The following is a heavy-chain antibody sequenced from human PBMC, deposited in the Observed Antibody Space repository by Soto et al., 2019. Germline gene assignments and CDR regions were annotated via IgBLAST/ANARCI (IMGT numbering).Heavy chain of an antibody. J-gene: IGHJ6*02. Sequence: PSETLSLTCTVSGGSISSSSDYWGWIRQPPGKGLEWIGSIYYSGSTYYNPSLKSRVTISVDTSKNQFSLKLSSVTAADTAVYYCATKTGGGWEDGMDVWGQGTTVTVSS. CDR3: ATKTGGGWEDGMDV. CDR2: IYYSGST. CDR1: GGSISSSSDY. V-gene: IGHV4-39*01. D-gene: IGHD6-19*01.